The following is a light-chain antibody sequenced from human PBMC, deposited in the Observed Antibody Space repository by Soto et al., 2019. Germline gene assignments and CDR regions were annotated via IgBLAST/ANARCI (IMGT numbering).Light chain of an antibody. V-gene: IGLV1-44*01. CDR2: SNN. CDR3: AAWDDSLNVV. CDR1: SSNSGSNT. J-gene: IGLJ2*01. Sequence: QSVLTQPPSASGTPGPRVTLSCSGSSSNSGSNTVNWYQQLPGTAPKLLIYSNNQRPSGVPDRFSGSKSGTSASLAISGLQSEDEADYYCAAWDDSLNVVFGGGTQLTVL.